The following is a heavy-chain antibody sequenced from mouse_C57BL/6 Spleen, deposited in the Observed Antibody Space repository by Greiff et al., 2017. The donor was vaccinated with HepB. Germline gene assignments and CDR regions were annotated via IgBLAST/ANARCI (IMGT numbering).Heavy chain of an antibody. Sequence: QVQLQQPGAELVRPGSSVKLSCKASGYTFTSYWMHWVKQRPIQGLEWIGNIDPSDSETHYNQKFKDKATLTVDKSSSTAYMQLSSLTSEDSAVYDCARSANGGGWYFDVWGTGTTVTVSS. J-gene: IGHJ1*03. V-gene: IGHV1-52*01. CDR2: IDPSDSET. D-gene: IGHD4-1*01. CDR3: ARSANGGGWYFDV. CDR1: GYTFTSYW.